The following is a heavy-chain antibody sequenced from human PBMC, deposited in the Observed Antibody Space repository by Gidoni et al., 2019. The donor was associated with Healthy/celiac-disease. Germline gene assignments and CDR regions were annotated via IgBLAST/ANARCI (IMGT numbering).Heavy chain of an antibody. V-gene: IGHV3-30*03. CDR2: ISYDGSNK. Sequence: QVQLVESGGGVVQPGRSLRLSCSASALTFSSYGMHWVRQAPGKGLEWVAVISYDGSNKYYADSVKGRFTISRDNSKNTLYLQMNSLRAEDTAVYYCARDRYYYGENAFDIWGQGTMVTVSS. CDR3: ARDRYYYGENAFDI. J-gene: IGHJ3*02. CDR1: ALTFSSYG. D-gene: IGHD3-22*01.